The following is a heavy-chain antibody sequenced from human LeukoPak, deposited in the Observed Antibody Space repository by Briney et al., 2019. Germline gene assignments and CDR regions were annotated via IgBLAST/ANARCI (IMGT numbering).Heavy chain of an antibody. Sequence: SETLSLTCTVSGGSISSGDYYWSWIRQPPGKGLEWIGHIYYSGNTYYNPSLKSRVTMSVDTSKNQFSLKLSSVTAADTAVYYCARARGHYGDYTNWFDPWGQGTLVTVSS. V-gene: IGHV4-30-4*01. CDR1: GGSISSGDYY. CDR2: IYYSGNT. J-gene: IGHJ5*02. D-gene: IGHD4-17*01. CDR3: ARARGHYGDYTNWFDP.